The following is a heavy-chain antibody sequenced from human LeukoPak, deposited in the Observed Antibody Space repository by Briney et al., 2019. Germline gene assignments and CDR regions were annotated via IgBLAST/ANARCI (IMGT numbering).Heavy chain of an antibody. V-gene: IGHV3-11*01. CDR1: GFSFSDYY. J-gene: IGHJ4*02. Sequence: GGSLRLSCAASGFSFSDYYMSWIRQAPGEGLEWVSYITTGGSNKYYADSVKGRFTISRDNSKNTLYLQMNSLRVEDTALYYCASRSGGDYPYFDYWGQGTLVTVSS. CDR2: ITTGGSNK. CDR3: ASRSGGDYPYFDY. D-gene: IGHD4-17*01.